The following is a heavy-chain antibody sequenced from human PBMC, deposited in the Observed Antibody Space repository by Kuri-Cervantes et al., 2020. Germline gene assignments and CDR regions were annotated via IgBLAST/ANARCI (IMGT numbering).Heavy chain of an antibody. D-gene: IGHD6-19*01. CDR3: ARMRPYSSGWYRYYFDY. J-gene: IGHJ4*02. CDR1: EFTFDYYA. Sequence: GESLKISCAASEFTFDYYAMSWVRQAPGKGLEWVSAISGSGGSTYYADSVKGRFTISRDNSKNTLYLQMNSLRAEDTAVYYCARMRPYSSGWYRYYFDYWGQGTLVTVSS. CDR2: ISGSGGST. V-gene: IGHV3-23*01.